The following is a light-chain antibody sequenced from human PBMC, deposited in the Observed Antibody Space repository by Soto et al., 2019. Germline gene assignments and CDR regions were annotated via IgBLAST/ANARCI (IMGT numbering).Light chain of an antibody. CDR1: SSDVGGHNS. J-gene: IGLJ1*01. CDR2: DVS. Sequence: QSVLTQPASVSGSPGQSITISCTCTSSDVGGHNSVSWYRQDPGKVPKLMIYDVSNRPSGVSDRFSGSKSGNTASLTISGLQIEDEADYYCSSFTSSVTYVFGTGTKVTVL. V-gene: IGLV2-14*01. CDR3: SSFTSSVTYV.